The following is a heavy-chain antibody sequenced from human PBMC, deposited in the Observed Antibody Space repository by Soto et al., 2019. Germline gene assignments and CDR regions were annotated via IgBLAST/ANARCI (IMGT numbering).Heavy chain of an antibody. J-gene: IGHJ4*02. CDR3: AREGRDSSGSIDY. V-gene: IGHV4-31*03. Sequence: SETLSLTCTVSGGSISSGGYYWSWIRQHPGKGLEWIGYIYYSGSTYYNPSLKSRVTISVDTSKNQFSLKLSSVTAADTAVYYCAREGRDSSGSIDYWGQGTLVTVSS. CDR2: IYYSGST. D-gene: IGHD3-22*01. CDR1: GGSISSGGYY.